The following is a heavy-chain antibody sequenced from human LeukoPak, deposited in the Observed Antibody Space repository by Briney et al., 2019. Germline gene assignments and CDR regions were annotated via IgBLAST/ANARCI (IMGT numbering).Heavy chain of an antibody. CDR2: ISASGGST. CDR3: AKGFYDNSASGVFDI. J-gene: IGHJ3*02. CDR1: GFTFSIFA. Sequence: GGSLRLSCAASGFTFSIFATSWVRQAPGKGLEWVSGISASGGSTYYADSVKGRFTISRDNSKNTLYLQMSSLRAEDTAVYYCAKGFYDNSASGVFDIWGQGTMVTVSS. V-gene: IGHV3-23*01. D-gene: IGHD3-22*01.